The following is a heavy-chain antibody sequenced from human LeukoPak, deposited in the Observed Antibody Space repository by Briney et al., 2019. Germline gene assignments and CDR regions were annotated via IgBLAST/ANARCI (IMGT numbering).Heavy chain of an antibody. CDR3: AKSHHVTAIDY. D-gene: IGHD2-21*02. CDR2: ISNSDYNT. J-gene: IGHJ4*02. V-gene: IGHV3-23*01. CDR1: GFTFSSYA. Sequence: GGSLRLSCAASGFTFSSYAMSWVRQAPGKGLEWVSTISNSDYNTYYTDSVKGRFTISRDNSKNTLYPQMNSLRADDTAVYYCAKSHHVTAIDYWGQGTLVTVSS.